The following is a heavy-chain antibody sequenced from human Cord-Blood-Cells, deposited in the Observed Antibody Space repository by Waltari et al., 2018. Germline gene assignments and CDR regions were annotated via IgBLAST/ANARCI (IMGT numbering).Heavy chain of an antibody. CDR2: IYYGWST. CDR1: GGAISSSSYS. D-gene: IGHD3-3*01. CDR3: ARHIRFLEWLGMNFDY. J-gene: IGHJ4*02. Sequence: QLQLQVSGPGLVKPSETLSLTCTAPGGAISSSSYSWGWTRRPPGKGLEWIGSIYYGWSTYYNPSLKSRVTISVDTSKNQFSLKLSSVTAAYTAVYYCARHIRFLEWLGMNFDYWGQGTLVTVSS. V-gene: IGHV4-39*01.